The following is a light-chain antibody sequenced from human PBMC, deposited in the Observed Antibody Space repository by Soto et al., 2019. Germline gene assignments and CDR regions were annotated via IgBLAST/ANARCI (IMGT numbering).Light chain of an antibody. V-gene: IGKV3-15*01. CDR3: QQYDNLPLT. CDR1: QSVGSN. J-gene: IGKJ1*01. CDR2: GAS. Sequence: ETGISKAPATRSVSQGERATLSCRASQSVGSNLAWYQQKPGQAPRLLIFGASSRATGVPARFSGSGSGTEFTLTINSLQSEDFAVYFCQQYDNLPLTFGHGTKVDNK.